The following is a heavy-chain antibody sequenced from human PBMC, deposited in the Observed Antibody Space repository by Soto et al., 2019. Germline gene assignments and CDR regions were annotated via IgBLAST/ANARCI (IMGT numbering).Heavy chain of an antibody. CDR2: INAGNGNT. Sequence: ASVKVSCKASGYTFTSYAMDWVRQAPGQRLEWMGWINAGNGNTKYSQKFQGRVTISRDTSASTAYMELSSLRSEDTAVYYRARDLGWLQFDYWGQGTLVTVSS. D-gene: IGHD5-12*01. J-gene: IGHJ4*02. V-gene: IGHV1-3*01. CDR1: GYTFTSYA. CDR3: ARDLGWLQFDY.